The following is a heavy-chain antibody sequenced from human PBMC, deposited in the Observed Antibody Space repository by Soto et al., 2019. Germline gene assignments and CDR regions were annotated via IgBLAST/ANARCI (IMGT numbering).Heavy chain of an antibody. D-gene: IGHD3-16*01. V-gene: IGHV4-30-4*01. CDR2: IYYSGST. Sequence: SETLSLTCTVSGGSISSGDYYWSWIRQPPGKGLEWIGYIYYSGSTYYNPSLKSRVTISVDTSKNQFSLKLSSVTAADTAVYYCARGGSPTYNWFDPWGQGTLVTVSS. CDR3: ARGGSPTYNWFDP. CDR1: GGSISSGDYY. J-gene: IGHJ5*02.